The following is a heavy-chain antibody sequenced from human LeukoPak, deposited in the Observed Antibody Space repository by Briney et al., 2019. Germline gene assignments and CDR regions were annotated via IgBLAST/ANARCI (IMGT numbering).Heavy chain of an antibody. D-gene: IGHD3-9*01. CDR2: MSSSGSAK. CDR1: GFTFSSYE. J-gene: IGHJ6*02. Sequence: PGGSLRLSCAASGFTFSSYEMNWVRQAPGKGLEWVSYMSSSGSAKYYADSVKGRFTISRDNTKNSLYLQMNSLRAEDTAVYYCASRYEVLTGMLADYYYAMDVWGQGTTVTVSS. V-gene: IGHV3-48*03. CDR3: ASRYEVLTGMLADYYYAMDV.